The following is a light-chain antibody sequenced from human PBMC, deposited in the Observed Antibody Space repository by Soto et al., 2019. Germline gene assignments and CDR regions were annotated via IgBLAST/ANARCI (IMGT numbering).Light chain of an antibody. CDR2: GGA. Sequence: EIVMTQSPATLSVSPGERATLSCRASQSVSSNLAWYQQKPGQAPRLLIYGGANRATGIPDRFSATGSETDFTLAISRLEPEDFAVYYCQQYRTPSQTFGQGTKVE. V-gene: IGKV3-20*01. J-gene: IGKJ1*01. CDR1: QSVSSN. CDR3: QQYRTPSQT.